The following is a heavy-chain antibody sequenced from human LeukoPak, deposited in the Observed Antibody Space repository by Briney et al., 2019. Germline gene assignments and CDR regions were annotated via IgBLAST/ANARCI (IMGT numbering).Heavy chain of an antibody. CDR2: ISESGGST. CDR3: AKGYSAYALLDF. Sequence: GGSLRLSCAASGFTFSSYAMTWVRQAPGKGLEWVSAISESGGSTYYADSVKGRFTISRDNSKNTLSLQMNSLGAEDTAVYYCAKGYSAYALLDFWGQGALVTVSS. D-gene: IGHD5-12*01. J-gene: IGHJ4*02. CDR1: GFTFSSYA. V-gene: IGHV3-23*01.